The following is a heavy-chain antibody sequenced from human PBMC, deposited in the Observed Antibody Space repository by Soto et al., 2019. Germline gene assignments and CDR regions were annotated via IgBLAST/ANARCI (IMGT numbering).Heavy chain of an antibody. Sequence: QVQLVESGGGVVQPGRSLRLSCAASGFTFSSYAMHWVRQAPGKGLEWVAVISYDGSNKYYADSVKGRFTISRDNSKNTLYLQMNSLRAEDTAVYYCARTRESSGFDYWGQGTLVTVSS. J-gene: IGHJ4*02. D-gene: IGHD6-19*01. V-gene: IGHV3-30-3*01. CDR3: ARTRESSGFDY. CDR2: ISYDGSNK. CDR1: GFTFSSYA.